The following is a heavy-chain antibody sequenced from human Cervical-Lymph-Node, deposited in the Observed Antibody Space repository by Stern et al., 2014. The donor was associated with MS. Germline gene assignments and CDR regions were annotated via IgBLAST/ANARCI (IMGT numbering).Heavy chain of an antibody. Sequence: QLQLQESGPGLVRPSGTLSLTCAVSGDSISNDSMWSWVRQPPGTRLEWIGDVYHTGSANYDPSLKSRVTISVDKSKNQFSLRLTSMTAADTAVYYCARDQGFQLMNSWGQGTLVIVSS. D-gene: IGHD2-2*01. CDR1: GDSISNDSM. CDR2: VYHTGSA. V-gene: IGHV4-4*02. CDR3: ARDQGFQLMNS. J-gene: IGHJ4*02.